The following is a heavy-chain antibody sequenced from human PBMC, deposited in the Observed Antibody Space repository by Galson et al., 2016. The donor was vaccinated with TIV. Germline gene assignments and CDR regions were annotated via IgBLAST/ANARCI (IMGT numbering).Heavy chain of an antibody. V-gene: IGHV3-48*03. Sequence: SLRLSCAGSGFTFSSYEVNWVRQAPGKGLEWISYISPSGTIYCAASVKGRFTISRDNAKNSLFLQMNSLRAEDTAVYFCARVATFVDAFDLWGQGTVVTVS. CDR2: ISPSGTI. CDR3: ARVATFVDAFDL. J-gene: IGHJ3*01. D-gene: IGHD5-12*01. CDR1: GFTFSSYE.